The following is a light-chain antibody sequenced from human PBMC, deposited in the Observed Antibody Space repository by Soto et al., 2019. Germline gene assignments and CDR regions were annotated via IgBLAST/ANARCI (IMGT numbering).Light chain of an antibody. V-gene: IGKV2-24*01. J-gene: IGKJ1*01. CDR2: QIS. CDR3: MQSSHLRT. CDR1: ESLLHSDGNTY. Sequence: DIVLTQTPLTASVTPGQPASFSCGSSESLLHSDGNTYLSWLHQRPGQPPRLLIYQISKQFSGGPDRVSGSGAGTNFTLKISRVEVEDVGTFFCMQSSHLRTFGQGTKVDI.